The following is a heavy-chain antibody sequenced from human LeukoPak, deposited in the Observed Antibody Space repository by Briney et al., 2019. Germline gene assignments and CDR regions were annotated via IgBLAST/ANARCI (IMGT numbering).Heavy chain of an antibody. V-gene: IGHV3-64D*06. Sequence: TGGSLRLSCAASGFTVSSSYMSWVRQAPGKGLEYVSTISSNGGSTYYADSVKGRFTISRDNSKNTLYLRMSSLRAEDTAVYYCVKGGIVVAISAFDIWGQGTMVNVSS. CDR1: GFTVSSSY. D-gene: IGHD3-22*01. CDR2: ISSNGGST. J-gene: IGHJ3*02. CDR3: VKGGIVVAISAFDI.